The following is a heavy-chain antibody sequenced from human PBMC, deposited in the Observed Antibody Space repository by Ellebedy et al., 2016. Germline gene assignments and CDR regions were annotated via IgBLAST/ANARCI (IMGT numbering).Heavy chain of an antibody. D-gene: IGHD1-26*01. Sequence: GESLKISCAASGFTFSSYGMHWVRQAPGKGLEWVAVIWYDGSNKYYADSVKGRFTISRDNSKNTLYLQMNSLRAEDTAVYYCARGDDSGSYYEGHYFDYWGQGTLVTVSS. J-gene: IGHJ4*02. CDR3: ARGDDSGSYYEGHYFDY. CDR2: IWYDGSNK. CDR1: GFTFSSYG. V-gene: IGHV3-33*08.